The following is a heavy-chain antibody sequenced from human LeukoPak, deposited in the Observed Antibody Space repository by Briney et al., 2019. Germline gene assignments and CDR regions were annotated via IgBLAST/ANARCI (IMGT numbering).Heavy chain of an antibody. Sequence: GRSLRLSCASSGFSFSTYAMHWVRQAPCKGLEWVAFISYEGSNRYYTDSVKGRFTISRDNSNSTLYLQMNTLRPEDTAVYHCAKDYGSGTYFGNWGQGTRVAVSS. CDR1: GFSFSTYA. J-gene: IGHJ4*02. D-gene: IGHD3-10*01. CDR3: AKDYGSGTYFGN. CDR2: ISYEGSNR. V-gene: IGHV3-30*18.